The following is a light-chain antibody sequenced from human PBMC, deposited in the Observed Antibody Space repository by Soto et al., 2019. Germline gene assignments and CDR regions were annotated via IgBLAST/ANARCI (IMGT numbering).Light chain of an antibody. V-gene: IGKV1-9*01. CDR3: QQYGSSLLT. CDR1: QGISTY. Sequence: DIQLTQSPSLLSASVGDRVTITCRASQGISTYLAWYQQTSGKAPKLLISAASTLQRGVPSRFSGSGSGTQFTLTISSLQPEDFATYYCQQYGSSLLTFGGGTKVEIK. J-gene: IGKJ4*01. CDR2: AAS.